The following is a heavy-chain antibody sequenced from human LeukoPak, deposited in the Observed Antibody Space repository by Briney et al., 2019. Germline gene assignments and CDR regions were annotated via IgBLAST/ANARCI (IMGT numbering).Heavy chain of an antibody. J-gene: IGHJ4*02. CDR1: GFTFSRFW. D-gene: IGHD3-22*01. CDR3: ARGEYYYDGGY. V-gene: IGHV3-7*04. Sequence: GGSLRLSCAASGFTFSRFWMSWVRQAPGKGLEWVANIKEDGGEKYYVDSVKGRFTIPRDNAKNSLFLQMNSLRAEETAVYYCARGEYYYDGGYWGQGTLVTVSS. CDR2: IKEDGGEK.